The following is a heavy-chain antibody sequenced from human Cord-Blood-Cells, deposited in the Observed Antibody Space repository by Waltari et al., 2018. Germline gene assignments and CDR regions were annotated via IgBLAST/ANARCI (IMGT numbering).Heavy chain of an antibody. CDR1: GGSISSYY. CDR3: ARGLRYYGSGSYYNYYYYYMDV. Sequence: QVQLQESGPGLVKPSETLSLTCPVSGGSISSYYWSWIRQPAGKGLEWIGRIYTSGSTNYNPSLKSRVTMSVDTSKNQFSLKLSSVTAADTAVYYCARGLRYYGSGSYYNYYYYYMDVWGKGTTVTVSS. V-gene: IGHV4-4*07. D-gene: IGHD3-10*01. J-gene: IGHJ6*03. CDR2: IYTSGST.